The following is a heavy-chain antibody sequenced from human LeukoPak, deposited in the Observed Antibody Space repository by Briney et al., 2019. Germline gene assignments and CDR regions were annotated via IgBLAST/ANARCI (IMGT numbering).Heavy chain of an antibody. J-gene: IGHJ6*02. V-gene: IGHV4-59*01. Sequence: SETLSLTCTVSGGSISSYYWSWIRQPPGKGLEWIGYIYYSGSTNYNPSLKSRVTISVDTSKNQFSLKLSSVTAADTAVYYCARVYPTVTTDYYGMDVWGQGTTVTVSS. D-gene: IGHD4-17*01. CDR1: GGSISSYY. CDR3: ARVYPTVTTDYYGMDV. CDR2: IYYSGST.